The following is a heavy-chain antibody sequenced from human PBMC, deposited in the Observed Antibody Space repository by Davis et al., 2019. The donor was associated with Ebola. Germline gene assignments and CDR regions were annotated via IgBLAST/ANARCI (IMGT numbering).Heavy chain of an antibody. CDR3: ARGMAAEYYYYGMDV. CDR2: MNPNSGNT. Sequence: GESLKISCAASGFTFSSYGMHWVRQAPGQGLEWMGWMNPNSGNTGYAQKFQGRVTMTRNTSISTAYMELSSLRSEDTAVYYCARGMAAEYYYYGMDVWGQGTTVTVSS. V-gene: IGHV1-8*02. D-gene: IGHD5-24*01. J-gene: IGHJ6*02. CDR1: GFTFSSYG.